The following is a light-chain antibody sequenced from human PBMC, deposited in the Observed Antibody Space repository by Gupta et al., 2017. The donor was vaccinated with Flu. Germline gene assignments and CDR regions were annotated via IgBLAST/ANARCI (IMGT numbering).Light chain of an antibody. J-gene: IGLJ3*02. CDR1: SSNIGARYD. CDR2: RSS. CDR3: QSYDSSRSAWV. Sequence: QSVLTQPPSVSGAPGQRVTISCTGSSSNIGARYDVHWYQQLPGTAPKLLIYRSSNRPSGVPDRFSGSKSGTSASLAITGLQAEDEADYYCQSYDSSRSAWVFGGGTKLTVL. V-gene: IGLV1-40*01.